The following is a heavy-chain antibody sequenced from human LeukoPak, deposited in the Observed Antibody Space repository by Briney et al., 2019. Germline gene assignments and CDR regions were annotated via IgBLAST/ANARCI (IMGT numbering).Heavy chain of an antibody. J-gene: IGHJ4*02. CDR3: ARVVGATSRHFDY. Sequence: EASVKVSCKASGYTFTGYYMHWVRQAPGQGLEWMGWINPNSGGTNYAQKFQGRVTMTRDTSISTAYMELSRLRSDDTAVYYCARVVGATSRHFDYWGQGTLVTVSS. V-gene: IGHV1-2*02. CDR1: GYTFTGYY. D-gene: IGHD1-26*01. CDR2: INPNSGGT.